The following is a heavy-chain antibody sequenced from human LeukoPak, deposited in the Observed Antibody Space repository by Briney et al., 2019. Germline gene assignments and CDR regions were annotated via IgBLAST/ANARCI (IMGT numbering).Heavy chain of an antibody. J-gene: IGHJ4*02. CDR1: GFTFSSYS. Sequence: LRLSCAASGFTFSSYSISWIRQPPGKGLEWIGYIYYSGNTYYNPSLKSRVTISIHTSENQFSLTLSSVTAADTAVYYCARVSAFFYDSAAYYFDYWGQGALVTVSS. D-gene: IGHD2/OR15-2a*01. V-gene: IGHV4-30-4*01. CDR2: IYYSGNT. CDR3: ARVSAFFYDSAAYYFDY.